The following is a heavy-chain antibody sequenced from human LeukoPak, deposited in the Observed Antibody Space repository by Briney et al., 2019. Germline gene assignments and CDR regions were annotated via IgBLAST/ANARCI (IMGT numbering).Heavy chain of an antibody. Sequence: GGSLRLSCAASGFIFSSYAMTWVRQAPGKGLEWVSGTSGSGGSTYYADSVKGRCTVSRDNSKNTLYLQMNSLRAEDTAVYYCAKGLWDYYGSGIMYYTMDVWGQGTTVTVSS. CDR3: AKGLWDYYGSGIMYYTMDV. D-gene: IGHD3-10*01. CDR2: TSGSGGST. J-gene: IGHJ6*02. CDR1: GFIFSSYA. V-gene: IGHV3-23*01.